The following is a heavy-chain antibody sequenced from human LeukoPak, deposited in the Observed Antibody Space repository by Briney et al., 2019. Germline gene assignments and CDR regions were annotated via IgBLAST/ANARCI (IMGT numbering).Heavy chain of an antibody. CDR1: GGTFSSYA. D-gene: IGHD3-10*01. V-gene: IGHV1-69*04. CDR3: ARMAGRYYYGSGSYGFIVY. CDR2: IIPILGIA. Sequence: ASVKVSCKASGGTFSSYAISWVRQAPGQGLEWMGRIIPILGIANYAQKFQGRVTMTRNTSISTAYMELSSLRSEDTAVYYCARMAGRYYYGSGSYGFIVYWGQGTLVTVSS. J-gene: IGHJ4*02.